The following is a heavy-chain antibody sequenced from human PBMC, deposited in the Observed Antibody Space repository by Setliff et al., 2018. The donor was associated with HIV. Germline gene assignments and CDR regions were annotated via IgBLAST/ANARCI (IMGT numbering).Heavy chain of an antibody. CDR2: VNPSGGST. CDR3: ARDRTAGYIYDYGY. J-gene: IGHJ4*02. Sequence: ASVKVSCKASGYTFTSYCIHWVRQAPGQGLEWLGLVNPSGGSTAYAQKFQGRVTMTSDTSTNTVYMDLSGLGSDDTAVYYCARDRTAGYIYDYGYWGQGTLVTVSS. D-gene: IGHD3-16*01. V-gene: IGHV1-46*01. CDR1: GYTFTSYC.